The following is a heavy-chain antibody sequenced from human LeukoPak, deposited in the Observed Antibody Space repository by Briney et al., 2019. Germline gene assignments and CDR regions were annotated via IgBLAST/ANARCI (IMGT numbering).Heavy chain of an antibody. V-gene: IGHV5-10-1*01. CDR2: INPSDSYI. D-gene: IGHD3-3*01. Sequence: GESLKISCKGSGYSFTNYWITWVRQMPGKGLEWMGRINPSDSYINYSPSFQGHVTISGDKSISTAYLQWSSLKASDTAVYYCARGVKNALRFLEWLSFDFWGQGTLVTVSS. CDR1: GYSFTNYW. J-gene: IGHJ4*02. CDR3: ARGVKNALRFLEWLSFDF.